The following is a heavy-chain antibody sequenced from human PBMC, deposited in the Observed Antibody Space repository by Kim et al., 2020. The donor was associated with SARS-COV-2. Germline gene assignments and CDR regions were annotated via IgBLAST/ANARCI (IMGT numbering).Heavy chain of an antibody. V-gene: IGHV3-23*01. CDR1: GFSFRSYA. Sequence: GGSLRLSCTASGFSFRSYAVSWVRQAPGKGLEWMSHISASGDSTYYADSVKGRFTISRDNSKSTLSLQMNSLRAEDTAVYFCAKGGSCSGATCYGDAFD. CDR2: ISASGDST. J-gene: IGHJ3*02. D-gene: IGHD2-15*01. CDR3: AKGGSCSGATCYGDAFD.